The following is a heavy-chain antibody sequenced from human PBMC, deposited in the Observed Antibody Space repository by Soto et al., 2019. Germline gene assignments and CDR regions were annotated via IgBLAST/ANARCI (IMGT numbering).Heavy chain of an antibody. J-gene: IGHJ6*02. V-gene: IGHV5-51*01. CDR3: ARRISAAGIRNYGMDV. CDR1: GYSFTTYW. CDR2: VYPGDSDT. Sequence: AGESLKISCKGSGYSFTTYWIGWVRQMPGKGLEWMGIVYPGDSDTRYSPSFQGQVIISADKSISTAYLQWSSLKASDTAMYYCARRISAAGIRNYGMDVWGQGTTVTVSS. D-gene: IGHD6-13*01.